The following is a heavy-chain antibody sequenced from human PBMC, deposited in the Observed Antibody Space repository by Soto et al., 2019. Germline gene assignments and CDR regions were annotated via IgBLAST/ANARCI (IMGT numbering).Heavy chain of an antibody. CDR1: GDSIRTYF. CDR3: ARARSGYNIDALDI. CDR2: VFNSGST. J-gene: IGHJ3*02. D-gene: IGHD5-12*01. Sequence: SETLSLTCTVSGDSIRTYFWSWIRQPPGKGLEWIGYVFNSGSTNSNPSLTSRVTILLDTSRNQISLRLSSVTAADTAVYYCARARSGYNIDALDIWGQGTMVTVSS. V-gene: IGHV4-59*01.